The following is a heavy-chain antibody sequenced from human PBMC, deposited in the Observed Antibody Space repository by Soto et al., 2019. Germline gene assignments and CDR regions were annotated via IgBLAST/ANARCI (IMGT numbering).Heavy chain of an antibody. D-gene: IGHD3-16*02. CDR1: GFTFSDYS. V-gene: IGHV3-48*01. Sequence: EVQLVESGGGLVQPGGSLRLSCTASGFTFSDYSMDWVRQTPGKGLEWLSYISESSDTIYYADSVKGRFTITRDNAKNSLFLQMSSRRGDDTGVYYCARDKMGELSIADYWGQGPPVTVSS. CDR3: ARDKMGELSIADY. J-gene: IGHJ4*02. CDR2: ISESSDTI.